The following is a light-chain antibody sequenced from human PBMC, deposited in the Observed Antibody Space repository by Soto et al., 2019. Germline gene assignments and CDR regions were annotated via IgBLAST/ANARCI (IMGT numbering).Light chain of an antibody. J-gene: IGLJ1*01. CDR1: SSDVGGYNY. Sequence: QSALTQPASVSGSPGQSITISCTGTSSDVGGYNYVSWYQQHPGKAPKFMIYDVSNRPSGVSNRLSGSKSGNTASLTISGLQAEDEADYYCSSYTSRSTLYVFGTGTKLTVL. V-gene: IGLV2-14*01. CDR3: SSYTSRSTLYV. CDR2: DVS.